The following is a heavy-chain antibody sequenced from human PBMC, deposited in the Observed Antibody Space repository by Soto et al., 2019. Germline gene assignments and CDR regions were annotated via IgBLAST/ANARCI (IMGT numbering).Heavy chain of an antibody. CDR1: GYTFTNYA. CDR3: ARDPPWGSNWFDP. CDR2: INAGNGNT. D-gene: IGHD7-27*01. V-gene: IGHV1-3*01. Sequence: ASVKVSCKASGYTFTNYAMHWVRQAPGQRLEWMGWINAGNGNTKYSQKFQGRVTITADESTSTAYMELSSLRSEDTAVYYCARDPPWGSNWFDPWGQGTLVTVSS. J-gene: IGHJ5*02.